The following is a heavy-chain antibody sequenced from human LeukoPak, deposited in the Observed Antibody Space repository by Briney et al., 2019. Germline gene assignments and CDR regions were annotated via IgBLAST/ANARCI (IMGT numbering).Heavy chain of an antibody. J-gene: IGHJ3*02. D-gene: IGHD5-18*01. V-gene: IGHV1-69*13. CDR1: GGTFSSYA. CDR3: ARPNSYGQHYAFDI. Sequence: ASVKVSCKASGGTFSSYAISWVRQAPGQGLEWMGGIIPIFGTANYAQKFQGRVTITADESTSTAYMELSSLRSEDTAVYYCARPNSYGQHYAFDIWGQGTMVTVSS. CDR2: IIPIFGTA.